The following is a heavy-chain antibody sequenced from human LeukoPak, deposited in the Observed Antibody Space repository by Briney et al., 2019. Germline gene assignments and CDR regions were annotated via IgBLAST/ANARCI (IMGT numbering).Heavy chain of an antibody. CDR2: IYYSGST. CDR3: ASNYYDSSGYYYDY. Sequence: SETLSLTCTVSGGSISSSTYFWGWIRQPPGKGLEWIGTIYYSGSTYYNPSLKSRVTISVDTSKNQFSLKLSSVTAADTAVYYCASNYYDSSGYYYDYWGQGTLVTVSS. CDR1: GGSISSSTYF. J-gene: IGHJ4*02. D-gene: IGHD3-22*01. V-gene: IGHV4-39*07.